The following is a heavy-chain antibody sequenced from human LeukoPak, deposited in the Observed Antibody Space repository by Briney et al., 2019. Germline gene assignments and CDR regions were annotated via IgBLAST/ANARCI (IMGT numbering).Heavy chain of an antibody. CDR3: ARETTVTPVFDY. CDR1: GFTFSGYW. CDR2: IKQDGSEK. D-gene: IGHD4-17*01. Sequence: GGSLRLSCAASGFTFSGYWMSWVRQAPGKGLEWVANIKQDGSEKYYVDSVKGRFTISRDNAKNSLYLQMNSLRAEDTAVYYCARETTVTPVFDYWGQGTLVTVSS. J-gene: IGHJ4*02. V-gene: IGHV3-7*01.